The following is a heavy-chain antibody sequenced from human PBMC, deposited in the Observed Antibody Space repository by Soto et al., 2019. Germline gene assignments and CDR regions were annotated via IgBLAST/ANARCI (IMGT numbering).Heavy chain of an antibody. Sequence: SETLSLTCAVSGGSISSGDYSWSWIRQPRGKGLEWIGYIYHSGPTWYNPSLKSRVTISVDRSKNQFSLRLHSVTAADTAIYYCARGLGYCSNTTCSEDWLDPWGQGTPVTVSS. J-gene: IGHJ5*02. V-gene: IGHV4-30-2*01. CDR1: GGSISSGDYS. CDR2: IYHSGPT. D-gene: IGHD2-2*01. CDR3: ARGLGYCSNTTCSEDWLDP.